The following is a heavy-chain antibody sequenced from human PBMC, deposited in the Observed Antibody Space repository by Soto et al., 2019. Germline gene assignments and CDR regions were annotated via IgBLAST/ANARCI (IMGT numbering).Heavy chain of an antibody. CDR2: ISYDGSNK. D-gene: IGHD3-3*01. J-gene: IGHJ5*02. Sequence: GGSLRLSCAASGFTFSSYAMHWVRQAPGKGLEWVAVISYDGSNKYYADSVKGRFTISRDNSKNTLYLQMNSLRAEDTAVYYCAKDPRITIFGVAPGGTWFDPWGQGTLVTVSS. V-gene: IGHV3-30-3*01. CDR1: GFTFSSYA. CDR3: AKDPRITIFGVAPGGTWFDP.